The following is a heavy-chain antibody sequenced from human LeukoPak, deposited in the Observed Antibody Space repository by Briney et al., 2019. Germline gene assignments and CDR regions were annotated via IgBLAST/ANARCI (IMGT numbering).Heavy chain of an antibody. Sequence: GGSLRLSCAASGFTFSSYAMSWVRQAPRKGLEWVSAISASGGGTHYADSVKGRFTISRDNFKNTLYLQMNSLRDEDTAVYYCARGGQSGHGFDYWGQGTLVTVSS. CDR2: ISASGGGT. CDR3: ARGGQSGHGFDY. CDR1: GFTFSSYA. V-gene: IGHV3-23*01. D-gene: IGHD5-12*01. J-gene: IGHJ4*02.